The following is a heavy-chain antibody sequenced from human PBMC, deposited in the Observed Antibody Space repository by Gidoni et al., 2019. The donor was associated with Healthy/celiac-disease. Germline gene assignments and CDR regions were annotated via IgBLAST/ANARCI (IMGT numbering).Heavy chain of an antibody. CDR3: ARRGIAAAEYYFDY. D-gene: IGHD6-13*01. V-gene: IGHV4-39*01. J-gene: IGHJ4*02. CDR2: IYYSGST. CDR1: GGSISSSSYY. Sequence: QLQLQESGPGLVKPSETLSLTCTVSGGSISSSSYYWGWIRQPPGKGLEWIGCIYYSGSTYYNPSLKSRVTISVDTSKNQFSLKLSSVTAADTAVYYCARRGIAAAEYYFDYWGQGTLVTVSS.